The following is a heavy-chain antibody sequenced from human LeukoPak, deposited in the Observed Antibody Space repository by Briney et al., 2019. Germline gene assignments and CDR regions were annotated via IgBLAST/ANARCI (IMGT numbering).Heavy chain of an antibody. CDR3: ARSRGYRTRDDS. CDR1: GFTFSSYA. J-gene: IGHJ5*01. D-gene: IGHD3-22*01. Sequence: GGSLRLSCAASGFTFSSYAMIWVRQAPGKGLECVSAISGNGISTFYADSMKGRFTISRDNSKNMLYLQINGLRAEDTAVYFCARSRGYRTRDDSWGQGTLVTVSS. V-gene: IGHV3-23*01. CDR2: ISGNGIST.